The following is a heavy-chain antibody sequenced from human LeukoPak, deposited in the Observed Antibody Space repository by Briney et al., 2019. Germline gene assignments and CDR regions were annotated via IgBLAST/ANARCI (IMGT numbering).Heavy chain of an antibody. J-gene: IGHJ4*02. V-gene: IGHV4-34*01. CDR1: GGSFSGYY. D-gene: IGHD3-22*01. CDR2: SNHSGST. Sequence: SETLSLTCAVYGGSFSGYYWSLIRQPPGKGLEWIGESNHSGSTNYNPSLKSRVTISVDTSKNQFSLKLSSVTAADTAVYYCASMLDYYDSSSRGYFDYWGQGTLVTVSS. CDR3: ASMLDYYDSSSRGYFDY.